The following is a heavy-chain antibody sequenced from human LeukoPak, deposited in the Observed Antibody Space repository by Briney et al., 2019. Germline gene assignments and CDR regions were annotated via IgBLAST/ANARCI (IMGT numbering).Heavy chain of an antibody. J-gene: IGHJ4*02. CDR3: ARHYDCAPGTL. D-gene: IGHD3-3*01. CDR1: GFDFPSFW. Sequence: PGEPLKISCQGSGFDFPSFWISWVRQKPGKGLEWMGRIDPRDVDTNYSPAFQGHVSLSVDQSNTTVYLQWSGLRASDTAVYYCARHYDCAPGTLWGQGTMVSVPT. V-gene: IGHV5-10-1*01. CDR2: IDPRDVDT.